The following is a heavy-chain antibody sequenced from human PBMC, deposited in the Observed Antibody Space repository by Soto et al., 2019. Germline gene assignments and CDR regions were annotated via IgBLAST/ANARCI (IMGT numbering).Heavy chain of an antibody. J-gene: IGHJ3*02. Sequence: ASVKVSCKASGYTFTGYYMHWVRQAPGQGLEWMGWINPNSGGTNYAQKFRGWVTMTRDTSISTAYMELSRLRSDDTAVYYCARVQLVSDAFDIWGQGTMVTVSS. CDR2: INPNSGGT. CDR3: ARVQLVSDAFDI. D-gene: IGHD1-1*01. V-gene: IGHV1-2*04. CDR1: GYTFTGYY.